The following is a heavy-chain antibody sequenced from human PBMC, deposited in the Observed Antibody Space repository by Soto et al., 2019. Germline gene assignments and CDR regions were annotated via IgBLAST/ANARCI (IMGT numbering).Heavy chain of an antibody. V-gene: IGHV3-72*01. CDR1: GSTLSDHY. J-gene: IGHJ4*02. CDR3: VRENEMAGATSAFEY. Sequence: GGSLRLSCAGSGSTLSDHYIDWVRQAPGKGLEWVGRSRDKPQGYSTAYAASVKGRFTTSRDNARNSLYLQMDSLRVEDTAVYYCVRENEMAGATSAFEYWGQGTPVTVSS. D-gene: IGHD1-26*01. CDR2: SRDKPQGYST.